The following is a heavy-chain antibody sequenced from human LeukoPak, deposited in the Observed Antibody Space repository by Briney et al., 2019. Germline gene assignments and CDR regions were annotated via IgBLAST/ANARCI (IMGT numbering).Heavy chain of an antibody. V-gene: IGHV4-59*08. CDR3: ATNSTGSAFDY. CDR2: LYNIGSI. D-gene: IGHD2/OR15-2a*01. CDR1: GASISNTYY. J-gene: IGHJ4*02. Sequence: SETLSLTCTVSGASISNTYYWSWIRQLSGKGLEWIGNLYNIGSITYKPSLKSRVTMSIDMSKNQFSLRLTSVTAADTAVYFCATNSTGSAFDYWGQGILVTVSS.